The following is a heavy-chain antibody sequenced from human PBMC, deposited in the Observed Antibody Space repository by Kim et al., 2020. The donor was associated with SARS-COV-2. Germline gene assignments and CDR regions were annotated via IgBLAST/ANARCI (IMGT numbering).Heavy chain of an antibody. V-gene: IGHV4-61*07. CDR3: ARRNYYDSSGYYFP. J-gene: IGHJ5*02. D-gene: IGHD3-22*01. Sequence: NPSLKRRVTISVATSKNQFALKLSSVTAADTAVYYCARRNYYDSSGYYFPWGQGTLVTVSS.